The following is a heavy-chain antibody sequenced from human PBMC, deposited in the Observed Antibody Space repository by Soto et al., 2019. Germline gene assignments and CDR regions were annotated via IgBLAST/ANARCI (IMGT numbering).Heavy chain of an antibody. CDR1: GFTFSSYG. Sequence: QVQLVESGGGVVQPGRSLRLSCAASGFTFSSYGMHWVRQAPGKGLEWVAVISYDGSNKYYADSVKGRFTISRDNSKNTLYLQMNGLRAEDTAVYYCAKEGESVVRGVTPLGYFDYWGQGTLVTVSS. CDR2: ISYDGSNK. V-gene: IGHV3-30*18. CDR3: AKEGESVVRGVTPLGYFDY. D-gene: IGHD3-10*01. J-gene: IGHJ4*02.